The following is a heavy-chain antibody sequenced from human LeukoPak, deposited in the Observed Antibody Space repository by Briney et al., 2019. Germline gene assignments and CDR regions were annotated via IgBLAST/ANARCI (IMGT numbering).Heavy chain of an antibody. CDR1: GYTFTTYA. CDR3: ARVGVPHFYYYMAV. V-gene: IGHV7-4-1*02. J-gene: IGHJ6*03. Sequence: GASVKVSCKTSGYTFTTYAISWVRQAPGQGLEWMGWINTNTGNPTYAQGFTGRFVFSLDTSVSTACLQITSLKAEDTAVYYCARVGVPHFYYYMAVWGKGTTVTVSS. CDR2: INTNTGNP.